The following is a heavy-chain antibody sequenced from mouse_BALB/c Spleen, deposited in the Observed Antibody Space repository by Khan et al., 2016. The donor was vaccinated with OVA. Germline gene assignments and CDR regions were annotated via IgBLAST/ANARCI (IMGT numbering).Heavy chain of an antibody. CDR3: GKHEYYGSRYEPQYYAMDY. CDR2: IWGGGST. V-gene: IGHV2-6-5*01. Sequence: QVQLKESGPGLVAPSQSLSITCTVSGFSLTDYGVSWIRQPPGKGLEWLGVIWGGGSTYYNSALKSRLSISKDNSKSQVFLKMNSLQTDDTAMYYCGKHEYYGSRYEPQYYAMDYWGQGTSVTVSS. J-gene: IGHJ4*01. CDR1: GFSLTDYG. D-gene: IGHD1-1*01.